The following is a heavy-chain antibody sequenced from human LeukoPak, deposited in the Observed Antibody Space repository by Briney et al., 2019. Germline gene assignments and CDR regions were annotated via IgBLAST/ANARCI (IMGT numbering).Heavy chain of an antibody. Sequence: PGGTLRLSCAASGFTFSSYGMSWVRQAPGKGLEWVSAISGSGGSTYYADSVKGRFTISRDNSKNTLYLQMNSLRAEDTAVYYCASSGGDGYNFSYWGQGTLVTVSS. CDR3: ASSGGDGYNFSY. V-gene: IGHV3-23*01. CDR1: GFTFSSYG. D-gene: IGHD5-24*01. CDR2: ISGSGGST. J-gene: IGHJ4*02.